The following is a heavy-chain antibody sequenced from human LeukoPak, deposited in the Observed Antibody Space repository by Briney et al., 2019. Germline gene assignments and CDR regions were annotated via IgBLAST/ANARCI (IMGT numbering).Heavy chain of an antibody. CDR3: ARGESSFSMVRGREYFDY. V-gene: IGHV4-34*01. Sequence: SQTLSLTCTVSGGSISSYYGGWNRQPQGQWLGWNGEINPSGSTNYKPSLNSRVTISVDTSKNQFSLTLSSVTAADMAVYYCARGESSFSMVRGREYFDYWGQGALVTVS. D-gene: IGHD3-10*01. CDR2: INPSGST. J-gene: IGHJ4*02. CDR1: GGSISSYY.